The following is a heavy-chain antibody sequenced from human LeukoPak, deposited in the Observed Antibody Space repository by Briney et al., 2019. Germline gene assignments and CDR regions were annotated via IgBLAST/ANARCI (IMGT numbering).Heavy chain of an antibody. V-gene: IGHV3-30*02. CDR1: GFTFSSDA. J-gene: IGHJ6*03. D-gene: IGHD4-11*01. CDR2: IRSDGSTK. CDR3: AKDRPYSNSEGYYFYYMDV. Sequence: GGSLRLSCAASGFTFSSDAMIWVRQAPGKGLEWVAFIRSDGSTKYYADSVKGRFTNSRDNSKNTLYLQMNSLRAEDTAVYYCAKDRPYSNSEGYYFYYMDVWGMGTTVTVSS.